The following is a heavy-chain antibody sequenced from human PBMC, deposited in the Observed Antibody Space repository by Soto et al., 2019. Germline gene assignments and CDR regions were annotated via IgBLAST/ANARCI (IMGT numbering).Heavy chain of an antibody. CDR1: GGSISSGGYY. D-gene: IGHD1-26*01. CDR3: ARDRWELLIEEGYFDY. J-gene: IGHJ4*02. CDR2: IYYSGST. V-gene: IGHV4-31*03. Sequence: QVQLQESGPGLVKPSQTLSLTCTVSGGSISSGGYYWSWIRQHPGKGLEWIGYIYYSGSTYYNPSLKSRVTISVDTSKNQFSLKLSSVTAADTAVYYCARDRWELLIEEGYFDYWGQGTLVTVSS.